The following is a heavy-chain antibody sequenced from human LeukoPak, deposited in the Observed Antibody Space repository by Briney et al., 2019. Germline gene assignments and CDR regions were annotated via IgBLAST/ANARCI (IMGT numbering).Heavy chain of an antibody. V-gene: IGHV3-48*01. D-gene: IGHD3-16*01. J-gene: IGHJ6*03. Sequence: PGRSLRLSCAASGFTFSDYSMNWVRQAPGKGLEWISYIGIDSGNTNYADSVKGRFTISGDKAKNSLYLQMNSLRVEDTAVYYCARGRRARRGNYYYYYYMDVWGKGTTVTVS. CDR1: GFTFSDYS. CDR3: ARGRRARRGNYYYYYYMDV. CDR2: IGIDSGNT.